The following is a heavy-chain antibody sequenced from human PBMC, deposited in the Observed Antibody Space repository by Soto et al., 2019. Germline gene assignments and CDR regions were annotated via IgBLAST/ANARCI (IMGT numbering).Heavy chain of an antibody. J-gene: IGHJ4*02. CDR1: GGSISSYY. CDR2: IDRSGRT. D-gene: IGHD3-16*02. V-gene: IGHV4-34*01. CDR3: ALWGSYRSFDN. Sequence: KASETLSLTCTVSGGSISSYYWNWIRQTPGKGLEWIGEIDRSGRTKYNPSLKSRVAISVDTSKNQFSLKVTSMTAADTAVYYCALWGSYRSFDNWGQGTLVTVSS.